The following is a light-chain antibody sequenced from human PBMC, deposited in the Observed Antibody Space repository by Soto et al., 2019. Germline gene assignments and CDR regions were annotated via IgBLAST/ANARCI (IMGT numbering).Light chain of an antibody. CDR2: GTS. Sequence: EIVLTQSPGTLSLSPGERATLSCRATPSVSSSYLAWYQQRPGQAPRLLIYGTSSRATGIPDRFSGSESGTDFTLTISRLGPEDFAVYYCQQYGSSPLTFGGGTKVEIK. CDR3: QQYGSSPLT. CDR1: PSVSSSY. J-gene: IGKJ4*01. V-gene: IGKV3-20*01.